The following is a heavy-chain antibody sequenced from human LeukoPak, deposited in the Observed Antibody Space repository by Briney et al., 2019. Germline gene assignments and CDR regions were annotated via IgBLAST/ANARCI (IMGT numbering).Heavy chain of an antibody. CDR3: ARSQFQQWLDYYYYYYMDV. Sequence: SVKVSCKASGGTFSSYAISWVRQAPGQGLEWMGRIIPILGIANYAQKFQGRVTITADKSTSTAYMELSSLRSEDTAVYYCARSQFQQWLDYYYYYYMDVWGKGTTVTVSS. CDR1: GGTFSSYA. CDR2: IIPILGIA. V-gene: IGHV1-69*04. D-gene: IGHD6-19*01. J-gene: IGHJ6*03.